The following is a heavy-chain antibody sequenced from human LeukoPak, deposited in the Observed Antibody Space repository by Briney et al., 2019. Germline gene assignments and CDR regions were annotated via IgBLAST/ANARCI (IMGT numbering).Heavy chain of an antibody. J-gene: IGHJ4*02. CDR1: GFSFSSYN. Sequence: GGSLRLSCEASGFSFSSYNMDWVRQTPGRGLEWISSITTSSTYTFYADSVKGRFTISRDNARNSLYLQMNSLRVEDTAVYYCAKQGSSSSYYFDYWGQGTLVTVSS. CDR2: ITTSSTYT. V-gene: IGHV3-21*01. D-gene: IGHD6-13*01. CDR3: AKQGSSSSYYFDY.